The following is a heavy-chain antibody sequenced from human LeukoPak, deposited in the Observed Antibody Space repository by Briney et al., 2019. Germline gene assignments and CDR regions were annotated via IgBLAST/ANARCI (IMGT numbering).Heavy chain of an antibody. CDR1: GFTFSSYA. CDR2: IWYDGSNK. Sequence: GGSLRLSCSASGFTFSSYAMHWVRQAPGKGLEWVAVIWYDGSNKYYADSVKGRFTISRDNSKNTLYLQMNSLRAEDTAVYYCATGDTAMAYFDYWGQGTLVTVSS. V-gene: IGHV3-33*08. D-gene: IGHD5-18*01. CDR3: ATGDTAMAYFDY. J-gene: IGHJ4*02.